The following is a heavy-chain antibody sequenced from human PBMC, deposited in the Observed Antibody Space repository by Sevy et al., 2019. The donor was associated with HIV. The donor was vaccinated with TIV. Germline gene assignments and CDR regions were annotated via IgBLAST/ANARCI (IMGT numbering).Heavy chain of an antibody. CDR2: IWYDGSNK. Sequence: GGSLRLSCAASGFTFSSYGMHWVRQAPGKGLEWVAVIWYDGSNKYYADSVKGRFTISRDNFKNTLYLQMNSLRAEDTAVYYCARDAWQQLGQYYYYYMDVWGKGTTVTVSS. J-gene: IGHJ6*03. D-gene: IGHD6-13*01. CDR1: GFTFSSYG. CDR3: ARDAWQQLGQYYYYYMDV. V-gene: IGHV3-33*01.